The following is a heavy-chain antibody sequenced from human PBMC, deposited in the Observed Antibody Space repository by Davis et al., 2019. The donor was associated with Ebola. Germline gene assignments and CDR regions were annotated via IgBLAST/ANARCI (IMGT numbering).Heavy chain of an antibody. CDR2: IYRDGRT. CDR3: AREGFYFYGMDV. Sequence: GESLKISCAASGFVFRNYVMSWVRQAPGKGLEWVSVIYRDGRTYYADSVKGRFTISRDNSKNLLLLEMSSLRAEDTAVYYCAREGFYFYGMDVWGQGTTVTVSS. V-gene: IGHV3-66*01. D-gene: IGHD2/OR15-2a*01. J-gene: IGHJ6*02. CDR1: GFVFRNYV.